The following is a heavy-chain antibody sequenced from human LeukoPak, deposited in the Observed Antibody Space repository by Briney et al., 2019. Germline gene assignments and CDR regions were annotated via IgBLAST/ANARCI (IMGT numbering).Heavy chain of an antibody. J-gene: IGHJ5*02. V-gene: IGHV1-24*01. D-gene: IGHD2-15*01. CDR1: GYTLTELS. CDR2: FDTEDGET. CDR3: ATEGSRYCSGGSCYP. Sequence: ASVKVSCTVSGYTLTELSMHWVRQAPGKGLEWMGGFDTEDGETIYAQKFQGRVTITEDTSTDTAYMELSSLRSEDTAVYYCATEGSRYCSGGSCYPWGQGTLVTVSS.